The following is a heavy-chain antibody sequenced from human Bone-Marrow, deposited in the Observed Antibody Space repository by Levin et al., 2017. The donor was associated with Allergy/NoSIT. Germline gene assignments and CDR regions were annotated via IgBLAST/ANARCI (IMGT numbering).Heavy chain of an antibody. Sequence: TGGSLRLSCTASGFTFSSYSLHWVRQAPGKGLECVSSISSSSDYIYYTDSVKGRFTISRDNGRASLFLQMNSLRAEDTAVYYCARGPRGVPGYYFDSWGQGSLVTVSS. CDR1: GFTFSSYS. CDR3: ARGPRGVPGYYFDS. CDR2: ISSSSDYI. V-gene: IGHV3-21*01. J-gene: IGHJ4*02. D-gene: IGHD2-8*01.